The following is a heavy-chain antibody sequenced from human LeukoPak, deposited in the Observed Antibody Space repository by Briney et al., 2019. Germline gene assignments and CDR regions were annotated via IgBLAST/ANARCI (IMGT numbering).Heavy chain of an antibody. D-gene: IGHD1-26*01. V-gene: IGHV3-23*01. J-gene: IGHJ4*02. Sequence: RGSPRLSCTPSLLTLTSTRMTWGSPAPQKGLERVSTIGSGSRTYYADSVKGRFTISRDNSNNTLYLQMSSLRVEDTAVYYCAKRVLSGNYPFDYWGQGTLVTVPS. CDR2: IGSGSRT. CDR3: AKRVLSGNYPFDY. CDR1: LLTLTSTR.